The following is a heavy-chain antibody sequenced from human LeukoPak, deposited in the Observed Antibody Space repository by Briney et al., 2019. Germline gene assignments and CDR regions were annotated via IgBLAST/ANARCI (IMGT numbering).Heavy chain of an antibody. J-gene: IGHJ5*02. V-gene: IGHV1-2*02. Sequence: ASVKVSYKASGYTFTGYYMHWVRQAPGQGLEWMGWINPNSGGTNYAQKFQGRVTMTRDTSISTAYMELSRLRSDDTAVYYCARVEGDLIVWGHKYNWFDPWGQGTLVTVSS. CDR2: INPNSGGT. CDR3: ARVEGDLIVWGHKYNWFDP. CDR1: GYTFTGYY. D-gene: IGHD3-22*01.